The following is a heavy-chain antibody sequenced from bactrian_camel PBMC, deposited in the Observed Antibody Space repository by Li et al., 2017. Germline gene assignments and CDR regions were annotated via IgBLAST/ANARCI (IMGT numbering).Heavy chain of an antibody. Sequence: VQLVESGGGSVQAGGSLRLSCAASRYTGNGYCMGWFRQAPGKEREEVADIDSGGGTKYADSVKGRFSISKDNAKNTLYLQMNGLKPEDTALYYCAASFPNCRLSSGRTPLPSTNLYNYWGQGTQVTVS. D-gene: IGHD4*01. CDR1: RYTGNGYC. J-gene: IGHJ4*01. CDR2: IDSGGGT. V-gene: IGHV3S53*01. CDR3: AASFPNCRLSSGRTPLPSTNLYNY.